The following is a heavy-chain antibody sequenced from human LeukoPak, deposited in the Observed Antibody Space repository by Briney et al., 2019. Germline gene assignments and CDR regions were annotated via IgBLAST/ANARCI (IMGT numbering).Heavy chain of an antibody. CDR2: IIPILGIA. V-gene: IGHV1-69*04. Sequence: SVKVSCKASGGTFSSYAISWVRQAPGQGLEWMGRIIPILGIANYAQKFQGRVTITADKSTSTAYMELSSLRSEDTAVYYCARVGVVATMPDDYWGQGTLVTVSS. J-gene: IGHJ4*02. CDR1: GGTFSSYA. CDR3: ARVGVVATMPDDY. D-gene: IGHD5-12*01.